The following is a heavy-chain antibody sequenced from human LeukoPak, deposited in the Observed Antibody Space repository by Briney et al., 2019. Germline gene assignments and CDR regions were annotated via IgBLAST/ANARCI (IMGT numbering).Heavy chain of an antibody. D-gene: IGHD3-22*01. J-gene: IGHJ5*02. CDR3: ARDGNSGYSPTWWFDP. CDR1: GGSISSYY. Sequence: QSSETLSLTCTVSGGSISSYYWSWIRQPPGKGLEWIGYIYYSGSTNYNPSLKSRVTISVDTSKNQFSLKLSSVTAADTAVYYCARDGNSGYSPTWWFDPWGRGTLVTVSS. V-gene: IGHV4-59*01. CDR2: IYYSGST.